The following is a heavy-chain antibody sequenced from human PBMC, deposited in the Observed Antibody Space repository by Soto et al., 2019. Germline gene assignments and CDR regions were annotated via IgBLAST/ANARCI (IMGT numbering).Heavy chain of an antibody. V-gene: IGHV1-3*05. J-gene: IGHJ4*02. CDR1: GYTFTSYA. CDR3: ARAWVVVTAPDY. CDR2: INAGNGNT. D-gene: IGHD2-21*02. Sequence: QVQLVQSGAEEKKPGASVKVSCKASGYTFTSYAMHWVRQAPGQRLEWMGWINAGNGNTKYSQKFQGRVTITRDTSASTDYMELSSLRSEATAVYYCARAWVVVTAPDYWGQGTQVTVSS.